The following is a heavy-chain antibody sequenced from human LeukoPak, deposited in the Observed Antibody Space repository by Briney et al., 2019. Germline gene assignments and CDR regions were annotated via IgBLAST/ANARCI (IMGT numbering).Heavy chain of an antibody. Sequence: GESLKISCKGSGYSFTNYWIGWVRQMPGKGLEWMGIIYPGDSDNRYIPSFQGQVTISADKSINTAYLKWSSLKASDTAMYYCARRVDSYWFFDYWGQGTLVTVSS. CDR3: ARRVDSYWFFDY. CDR1: GYSFTNYW. D-gene: IGHD1-26*01. CDR2: IYPGDSDN. J-gene: IGHJ4*02. V-gene: IGHV5-51*01.